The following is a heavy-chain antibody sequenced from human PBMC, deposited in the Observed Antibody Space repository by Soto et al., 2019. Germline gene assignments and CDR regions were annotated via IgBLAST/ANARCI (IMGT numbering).Heavy chain of an antibody. CDR1: GGTFSSYA. Sequence: QVQLVQSGAEVKKPGSSVKVSCKASGGTFSSYAISWVRQAPGQGLEWMGGIIPIFGTANYAQKFQGRVTITADESTSTAYMELSSLRSEDTAVYYFVSSANRIVVVPEHWGQGTLVTVSS. V-gene: IGHV1-69*01. J-gene: IGHJ4*02. CDR2: IIPIFGTA. CDR3: VSSANRIVVVPEH. D-gene: IGHD2-2*01.